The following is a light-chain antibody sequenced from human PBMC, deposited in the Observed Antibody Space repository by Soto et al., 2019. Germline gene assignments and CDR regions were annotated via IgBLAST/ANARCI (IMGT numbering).Light chain of an antibody. CDR1: TSDVGGYNY. CDR3: SSYGGSNNLI. J-gene: IGLJ2*01. CDR2: EVN. Sequence: QSVLTQPPSASGSPGQSVTISCTGTTSDVGGYNYVSWYQLHPGKVPKLIISEVNKRPSGVPDRFSGSKSGSTASLTVSGLQAEDEADYYCSSYGGSNNLIFGGGTKLTVL. V-gene: IGLV2-8*01.